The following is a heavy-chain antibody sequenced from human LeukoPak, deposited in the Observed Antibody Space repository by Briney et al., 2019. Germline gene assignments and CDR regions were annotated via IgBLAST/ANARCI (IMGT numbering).Heavy chain of an antibody. J-gene: IGHJ4*02. Sequence: SETLSLTCAVYGGSFSGYYRSWIRQPPGKGLEWIGEINHSGSTNYNPSLKSRVTISVDTSKNQFSLKLSSVTAADTAVYYCARDQNLISWGLDYFDSWGQGTLVTVSS. CDR3: ARDQNLISWGLDYFDS. CDR1: GGSFSGYY. CDR2: INHSGST. V-gene: IGHV4-34*01. D-gene: IGHD3-16*01.